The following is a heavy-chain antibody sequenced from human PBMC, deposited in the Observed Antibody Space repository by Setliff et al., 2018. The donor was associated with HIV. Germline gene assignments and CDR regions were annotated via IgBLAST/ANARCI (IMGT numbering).Heavy chain of an antibody. Sequence: PSETLSLTCTVSGGSISPYYWSWIRQPPGKGLEWIAWISDSGTTNYNPSLKSRVTLSVDTSKNQFSLSLTSVTGADTAVYYCARGYCGGGICYSPNWLDPWGQGTLVTVSS. J-gene: IGHJ5*02. CDR3: ARGYCGGGICYSPNWLDP. CDR2: ISDSGTT. CDR1: GGSISPYY. V-gene: IGHV4-59*01. D-gene: IGHD2-15*01.